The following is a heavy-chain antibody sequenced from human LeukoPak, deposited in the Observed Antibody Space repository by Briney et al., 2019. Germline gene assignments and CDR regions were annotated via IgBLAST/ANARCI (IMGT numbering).Heavy chain of an antibody. D-gene: IGHD3-9*01. J-gene: IGHJ4*02. CDR1: GFTFRSYW. CDR2: IKQDGSEK. Sequence: GGSLRLSCAVSGFTFRSYWMSWVRQAPGKGLEWVANIKQDGSEKYYVDSVKGRFTISRDNAKNSLYLQMNSLRAEDTAVYYCVTGYSDYWGQGTLVTVSS. CDR3: VTGYSDY. V-gene: IGHV3-7*01.